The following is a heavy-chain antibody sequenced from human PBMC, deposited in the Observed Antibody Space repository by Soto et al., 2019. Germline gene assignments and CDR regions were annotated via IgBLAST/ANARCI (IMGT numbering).Heavy chain of an antibody. Sequence: EVQLLESGGGLVQPGGSLRLSCAASGFTFSSYAMSWVRQAPGKGLEWVSAISNIGGSTYYADSVKGRFTISRDNSKTSLSLQMNSLRAADTAVYYCAKPRSNWNFDAFDIWGQGTMVTVSS. D-gene: IGHD1-1*01. CDR2: ISNIGGST. CDR3: AKPRSNWNFDAFDI. CDR1: GFTFSSYA. V-gene: IGHV3-23*01. J-gene: IGHJ3*02.